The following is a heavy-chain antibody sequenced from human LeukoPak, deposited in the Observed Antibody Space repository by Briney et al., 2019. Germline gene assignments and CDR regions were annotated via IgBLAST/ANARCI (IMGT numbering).Heavy chain of an antibody. J-gene: IGHJ4*02. CDR2: IYTSGST. CDR1: GGSISNYY. CDR3: ARGIGYSSRFDY. D-gene: IGHD6-13*01. Sequence: PSETLSLTCTVSGGSISNYYWNWVRQPAGKGLEWIGRIYTSGSTNYNPPLKSRVTISVDKSQSQFSLKLSSVTAADTAMYYCARGIGYSSRFDYWGQGTLVTVSS. V-gene: IGHV4-4*07.